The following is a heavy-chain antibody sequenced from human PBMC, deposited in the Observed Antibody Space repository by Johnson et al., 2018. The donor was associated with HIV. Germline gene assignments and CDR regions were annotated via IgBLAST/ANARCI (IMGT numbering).Heavy chain of an antibody. CDR1: GFTFSSYA. J-gene: IGHJ3*02. V-gene: IGHV3-33*08. Sequence: QVQLVESGGGVVQPGRSLRLSCAASGFTFSSYAMHWVRQAPGKGLEWVAFIRYDGSNKYYADSVKGRFTISRDNSKNTLHLQMNSLRAEDTAVYYCARGIARGCADAFDIWGQGTMVTVSS. D-gene: IGHD6-19*01. CDR2: IRYDGSNK. CDR3: ARGIARGCADAFDI.